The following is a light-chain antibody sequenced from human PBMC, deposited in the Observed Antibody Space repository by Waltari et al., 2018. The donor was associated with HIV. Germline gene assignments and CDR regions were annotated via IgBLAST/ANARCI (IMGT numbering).Light chain of an antibody. J-gene: IGKJ4*01. V-gene: IGKV4-1*01. CDR2: WAS. Sequence: DVVLTQSPASLAVSLGERATLNCKSRQRLLYTSKNKDYLAWYPQKPGKPPKLLIYWASTRESGVPDRFTGSGSGTDFTLTITRLQAEDVAIYYCQQYFSDPLTFGGGTKVEI. CDR1: QRLLYTSKNKDY. CDR3: QQYFSDPLT.